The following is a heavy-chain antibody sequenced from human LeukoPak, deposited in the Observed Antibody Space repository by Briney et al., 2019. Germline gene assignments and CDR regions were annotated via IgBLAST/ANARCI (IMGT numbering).Heavy chain of an antibody. J-gene: IGHJ4*02. V-gene: IGHV4-59*13. CDR1: GGSISGWY. Sequence: SETLSLTCTVSGGSISGWYWSWIRQPPGKGLEWIGNIYGSGYTNYNPSLKSRVTMSIDTSKNHFSLKLTSVTAADTATYYCAREPSLAGFASGLGFNYWGQGILVSVSS. CDR3: AREPSLAGFASGLGFNY. CDR2: IYGSGYT. D-gene: IGHD6-19*01.